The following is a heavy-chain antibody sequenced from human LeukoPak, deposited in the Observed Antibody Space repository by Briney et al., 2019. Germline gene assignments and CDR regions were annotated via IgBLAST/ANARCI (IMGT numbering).Heavy chain of an antibody. J-gene: IGHJ6*03. V-gene: IGHV4-59*01. CDR1: GGSISSYY. D-gene: IGHD1-26*01. CDR2: IYYSGST. CDR3: ARAPRGATTRYYYYYYMDV. Sequence: KSSETLSLTCTVSGGSISSYYWSWIRQPPGKGLEWIGYIYYSGSTNYNPSLKSRVTISVDTSKNQFSLKLSSVTAADTAVYYCARAPRGATTRYYYYYYMDVWGKGTTVTVSS.